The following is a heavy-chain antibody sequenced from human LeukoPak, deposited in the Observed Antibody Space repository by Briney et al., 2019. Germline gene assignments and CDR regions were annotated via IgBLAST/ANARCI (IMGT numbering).Heavy chain of an antibody. Sequence: GGSLRLSCAASGFTFSSYAMHWVRQAPGKVLEWVAVISYDGSNKYYADSVKGRFTISRDNSKNTLYLQMNSLRAEDTAVYYCARDRTVGADYFDYWGQGTLVTVSS. CDR2: ISYDGSNK. D-gene: IGHD1-26*01. CDR1: GFTFSSYA. V-gene: IGHV3-30*04. J-gene: IGHJ4*02. CDR3: ARDRTVGADYFDY.